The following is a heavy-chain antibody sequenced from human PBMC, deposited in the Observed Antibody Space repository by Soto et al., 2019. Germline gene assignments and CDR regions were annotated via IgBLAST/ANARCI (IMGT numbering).Heavy chain of an antibody. V-gene: IGHV4-61*01. J-gene: IGHJ5*02. D-gene: IGHD3-22*01. CDR3: ARDHYYYDSSGYPLNWFDP. Sequence: SETLSLTCTVSGGSVSSGSYYWSWIRQPPGKGLEWIGYIYYSGSTNYNPSLKSRVTISVDTSKNQFSLKLSSVTAADTAVYFCARDHYYYDSSGYPLNWFDPWGQGTLVTVSS. CDR2: IYYSGST. CDR1: GGSVSSGSYY.